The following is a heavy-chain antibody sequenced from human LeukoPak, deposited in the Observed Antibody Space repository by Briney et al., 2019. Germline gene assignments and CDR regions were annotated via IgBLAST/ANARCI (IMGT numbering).Heavy chain of an antibody. J-gene: IGHJ4*02. CDR1: GYSFSSYW. Sequence: RGASLEICGEGAGYSFSSYWIGWVRQLPGKGLEWMGVIYPGESDTRYSPSFQGQVTISADKSISTAYLQWSSLKASDTAMYYCARLKPYYDILTGYSEGAYFDYWGQGTLVTVSS. CDR3: ARLKPYYDILTGYSEGAYFDY. V-gene: IGHV5-51*01. CDR2: IYPGESDT. D-gene: IGHD3-9*01.